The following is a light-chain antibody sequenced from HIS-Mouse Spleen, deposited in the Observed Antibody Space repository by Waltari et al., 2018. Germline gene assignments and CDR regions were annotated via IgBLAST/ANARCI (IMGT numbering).Light chain of an antibody. V-gene: IGLV2-14*01. CDR1: SSDVGGYNY. CDR2: EVS. Sequence: QSALTQPASVSGSPGQSTTIPCTGTSSDVGGYNYVPWYQPHPGKAPKLMIYEVSNRPSGVSNRFSGSKSGNTASLTISGLQAEDEADYYCSSYTSSSTLVFGGGTKLTVL. J-gene: IGLJ3*02. CDR3: SSYTSSSTLV.